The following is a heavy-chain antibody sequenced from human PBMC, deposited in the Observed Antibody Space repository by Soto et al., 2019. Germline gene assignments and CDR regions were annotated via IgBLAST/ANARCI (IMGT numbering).Heavy chain of an antibody. CDR1: GGSFSGYY. D-gene: IGHD5-18*01. J-gene: IGHJ4*02. Sequence: SETLSLTCAVYGGSFSGYYWSWIRQPPGKGLEWLGYIYDSGTTNYNPSVKSRVTISLDTSKSQFSLRMSSVTAADTAVYYCAREGEYSYGYFDYWGQGAQVTVSS. V-gene: IGHV4-59*01. CDR3: AREGEYSYGYFDY. CDR2: IYDSGTT.